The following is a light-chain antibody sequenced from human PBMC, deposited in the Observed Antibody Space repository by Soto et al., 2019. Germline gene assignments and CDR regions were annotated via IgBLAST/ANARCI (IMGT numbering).Light chain of an antibody. CDR1: QTIRKY. CDR2: SAS. J-gene: IGKJ4*01. Sequence: DIQMTQSPSSLSASVGDRVSITCRASQTIRKYLNWYQQKPGKAPELLIHSASTLQTGVPSRFSGSRSGTEFTLTISSLQPEDCATYYCQQSYTTPPLTFGGGTKVDIK. CDR3: QQSYTTPPLT. V-gene: IGKV1-39*01.